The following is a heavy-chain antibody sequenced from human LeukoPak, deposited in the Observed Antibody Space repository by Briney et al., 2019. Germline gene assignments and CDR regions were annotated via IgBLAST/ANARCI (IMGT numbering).Heavy chain of an antibody. CDR3: ARHRDYYDT. D-gene: IGHD3-22*01. V-gene: IGHV4-59*08. Sequence: SETLSLTCTVSGASINNNFWTWIRQPPGKGLEWIGYIYSSGSANYNPSPKSRVIISGDTSKNQIFLNLTSVTAADTAVYFCARHRDYYDTWGHGTLVTVSS. J-gene: IGHJ4*01. CDR1: GASINNNF. CDR2: IYSSGSA.